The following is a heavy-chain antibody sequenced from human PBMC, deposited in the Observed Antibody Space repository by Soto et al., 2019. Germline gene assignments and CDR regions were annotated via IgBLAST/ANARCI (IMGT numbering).Heavy chain of an antibody. Sequence: SETLSLTCTVSGGSVSSGYYYWSWIRQPPGRGLEWIGYVYYSGSTNYNPSLKSRVTISLDTSQNQFSLKLSSVTVADTAIYYCARITTRSNGMDVWGQGTTVTVSS. V-gene: IGHV4-61*01. CDR2: VYYSGST. D-gene: IGHD6-6*01. J-gene: IGHJ6*02. CDR1: GGSVSSGYYY. CDR3: ARITTRSNGMDV.